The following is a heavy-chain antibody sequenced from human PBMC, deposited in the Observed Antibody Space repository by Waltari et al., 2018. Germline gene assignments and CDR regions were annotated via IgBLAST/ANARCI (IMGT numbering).Heavy chain of an antibody. CDR3: ARDRVGATGAFDI. D-gene: IGHD1-26*01. CDR1: GFTFSSYS. CDR2: IISSSSTI. J-gene: IGHJ3*02. Sequence: EVQLVESGGGLVQPGGSLRLSCAASGFTFSSYSMNWVRQAPGKGLEWVSYIISSSSTIYYADSVKGRFTISRDNAKNSLYLQMNSLRAEDTAVYYCARDRVGATGAFDIWGQGTMVTVSS. V-gene: IGHV3-48*04.